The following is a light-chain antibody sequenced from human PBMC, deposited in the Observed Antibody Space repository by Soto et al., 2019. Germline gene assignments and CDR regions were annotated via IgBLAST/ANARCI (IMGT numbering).Light chain of an antibody. CDR3: QQYNSYSSIT. CDR1: QSISRY. CDR2: AAS. Sequence: DIEMTQSPSSLSASIGETVTVTCRASQSISRYLNWYQQKPGKAPTLLISAASSLESGVPSRFSGSGSGTEFTLTISSLQPDDFATYYCQQYNSYSSITFGQGTRLEIK. V-gene: IGKV1-5*01. J-gene: IGKJ5*01.